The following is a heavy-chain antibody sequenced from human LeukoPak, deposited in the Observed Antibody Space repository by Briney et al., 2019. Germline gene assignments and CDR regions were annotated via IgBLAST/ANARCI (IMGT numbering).Heavy chain of an antibody. Sequence: GGSLRLSCAASGFTFSTYSMNWVRQAPGKGLEWVSYISSSSSAIYYADSVKGRFTISGDNAKSSLSLQMNSLRAEDTAVYYCARDLRYNFWSGSYLSVDYIDYWGQGALVTVSS. D-gene: IGHD3-3*01. J-gene: IGHJ4*02. CDR3: ARDLRYNFWSGSYLSVDYIDY. CDR1: GFTFSTYS. CDR2: ISSSSSAI. V-gene: IGHV3-48*01.